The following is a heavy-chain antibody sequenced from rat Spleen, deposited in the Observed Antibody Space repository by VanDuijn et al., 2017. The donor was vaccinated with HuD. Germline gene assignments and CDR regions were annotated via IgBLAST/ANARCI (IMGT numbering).Heavy chain of an antibody. J-gene: IGHJ2*01. CDR3: ARHGYDGSYYYWDY. Sequence: EVRLVESGGDLVQPGRSLKLSCSASGFTFTNYDMAWVRQAPTKGLEWIASISSDGGRNFYRDSVKGRFTISRDNAKSTLYLQMDSLRSEDTATYYCARHGYDGSYYYWDYWGQGVMVTVSS. CDR2: ISSDGGRN. V-gene: IGHV5-25*01. CDR1: GFTFTNYD. D-gene: IGHD1-12*02.